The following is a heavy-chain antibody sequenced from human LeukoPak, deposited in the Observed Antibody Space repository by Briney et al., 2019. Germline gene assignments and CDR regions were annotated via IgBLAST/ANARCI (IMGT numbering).Heavy chain of an antibody. J-gene: IGHJ4*02. D-gene: IGHD3-9*01. Sequence: ASVKVSCKASGYTFTSYGISWVRQAPGQGLEWMGWISAYNGNTNYAQRLQGRVTMTTDTSTSTAYMELRSLRSDDTAVYYCARGRRYFDWLLPDYWGQGTLVTVSS. CDR2: ISAYNGNT. CDR3: ARGRRYFDWLLPDY. V-gene: IGHV1-18*01. CDR1: GYTFTSYG.